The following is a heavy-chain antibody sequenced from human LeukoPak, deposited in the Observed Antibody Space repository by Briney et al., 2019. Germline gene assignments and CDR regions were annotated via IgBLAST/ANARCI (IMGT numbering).Heavy chain of an antibody. CDR3: ARLGYCSGGSCYPDC. CDR2: IIPILGIA. V-gene: IGHV1-69*04. Sequence: SVKVSRKASGGTFSSYAISWVRQAPGQGLEWMGRIIPILGIANYAQKFQGRVTITADKSTSTAYMELSSLRSEDTAVYYCARLGYCSGGSCYPDCWGQGTLVTVSS. D-gene: IGHD2-15*01. CDR1: GGTFSSYA. J-gene: IGHJ4*02.